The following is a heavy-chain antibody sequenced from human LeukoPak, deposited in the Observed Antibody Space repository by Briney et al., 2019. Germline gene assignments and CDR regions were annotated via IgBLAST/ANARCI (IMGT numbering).Heavy chain of an antibody. D-gene: IGHD1-26*01. J-gene: IGHJ4*02. CDR1: GGSISSYY. V-gene: IGHV4-59*08. Sequence: SETLSLTCTVSGGSISSYYWSWIRQPPGKGLEWVTYINNDGDTNYNPSLKSRVTISVDPSKNQFSLKLSSATAADTAVYFCARHGPIGPKRGYFDYWGQGTLVTVSS. CDR3: ARHGPIGPKRGYFDY. CDR2: INNDGDT.